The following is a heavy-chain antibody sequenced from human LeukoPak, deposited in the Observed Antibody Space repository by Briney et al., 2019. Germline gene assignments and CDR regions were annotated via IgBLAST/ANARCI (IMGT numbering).Heavy chain of an antibody. CDR2: IRYDGSNK. CDR3: AKDRWSYGDGGEHDY. D-gene: IGHD1-26*01. Sequence: GGSLRLSSAAPGFTFSSYGMHWVCQAPGKGLERVAFIRYDGSNKYYADSLKGRFTTSRDNSKNPLYLQMNSLRAEHTAVYYCAKDRWSYGDGGEHDYWGQGTLVTVSS. J-gene: IGHJ4*02. V-gene: IGHV3-30*02. CDR1: GFTFSSYG.